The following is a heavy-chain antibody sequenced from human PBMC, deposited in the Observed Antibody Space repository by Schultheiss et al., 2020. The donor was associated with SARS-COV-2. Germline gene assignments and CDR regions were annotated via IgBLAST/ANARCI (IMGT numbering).Heavy chain of an antibody. CDR1: GYSISSGYY. CDR2: IYHSGST. J-gene: IGHJ5*02. Sequence: SETLSLTCAVSGYSISSGYYWGWIRQPPGKGLEWIGYIYHSGSTYYNPSLKSRVTISVDTSKNQFSLRLTSVTAADTAVYYCARNWNYAYWFDPWGQGTLVTVSS. V-gene: IGHV4-38-2*01. D-gene: IGHD1-7*01. CDR3: ARNWNYAYWFDP.